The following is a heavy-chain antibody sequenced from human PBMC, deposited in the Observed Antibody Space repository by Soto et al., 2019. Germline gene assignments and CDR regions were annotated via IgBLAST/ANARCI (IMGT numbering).Heavy chain of an antibody. J-gene: IGHJ4*02. CDR1: GGSISGSY. D-gene: IGHD5-18*01. V-gene: IGHV4-4*08. CDR2: SSNSGST. CDR3: ATESGSTYGYFDH. Sequence: SETLSLTCTVSGGSISGSYWSWIRQSPGKGLEWIGYSSNSGSTGYNPSLKTRLSMSVDRSKNQFTLRLTSVTAADTAVYFCATESGSTYGYFDHWGQGTQVTVSS.